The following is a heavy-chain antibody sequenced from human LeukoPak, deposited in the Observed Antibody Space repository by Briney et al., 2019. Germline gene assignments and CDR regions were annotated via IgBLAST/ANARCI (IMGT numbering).Heavy chain of an antibody. Sequence: KASETLSLTRTVSGGSISSGSYYWSWIRQPAGKGLEWIGRIYTSGSTNYNPSLKSRVTISVDTSKNQFSLKLSSVTAADTAVYYCARCWGLDWFDPWGQGTLVTVSS. D-gene: IGHD7-27*01. CDR1: GGSISSGSYY. J-gene: IGHJ5*02. CDR2: IYTSGST. V-gene: IGHV4-61*02. CDR3: ARCWGLDWFDP.